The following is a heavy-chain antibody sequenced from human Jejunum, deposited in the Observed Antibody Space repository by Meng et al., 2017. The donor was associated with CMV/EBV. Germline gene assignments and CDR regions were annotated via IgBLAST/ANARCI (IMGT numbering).Heavy chain of an antibody. Sequence: SCTPSGYDFADYYVQWVRQAPGQAPEWMGWINPKNGGPRYAAKFQGRVTLTSDTSLNTAFLDLSGLTSDDTAVYYCTRRKTDTGWVYWGQGTLVTVSS. CDR2: INPKNGGP. V-gene: IGHV1-2*02. CDR1: GYDFADYY. J-gene: IGHJ4*02. CDR3: TRRKTDTGWVY. D-gene: IGHD1-14*01.